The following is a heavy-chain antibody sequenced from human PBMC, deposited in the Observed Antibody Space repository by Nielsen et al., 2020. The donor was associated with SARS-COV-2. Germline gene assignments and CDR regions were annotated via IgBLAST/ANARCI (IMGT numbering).Heavy chain of an antibody. CDR1: GGSFSGYY. Sequence: SETLSLTCAVYGGSFSGYYWSWIRQLPGKGLEWIGEINHSGSTNYNPSLKSRVTISVDTSKNQFSLKLSSVTAADTAVYYCARGGIAAADDYFDYWGQGTLVTVSA. V-gene: IGHV4-34*01. J-gene: IGHJ4*02. CDR2: INHSGST. CDR3: ARGGIAAADDYFDY. D-gene: IGHD6-13*01.